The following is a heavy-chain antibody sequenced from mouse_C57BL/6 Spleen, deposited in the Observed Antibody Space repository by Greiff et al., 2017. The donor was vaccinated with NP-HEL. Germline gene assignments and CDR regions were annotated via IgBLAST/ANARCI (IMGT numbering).Heavy chain of an antibody. CDR3: ARRSSMVTGYYYAMDY. V-gene: IGHV5-17*01. D-gene: IGHD2-2*01. Sequence: DVQLQESGGGLVKPGGSLKLSCAASGFTFSDYGMHWVRQAPEKGLEWVAYISSGSSTIYYADTVKGRFTISRDNAKNTLFLQRTSLRSEDTAMYHCARRSSMVTGYYYAMDYWGQGTSVTVSS. CDR1: GFTFSDYG. J-gene: IGHJ4*01. CDR2: ISSGSSTI.